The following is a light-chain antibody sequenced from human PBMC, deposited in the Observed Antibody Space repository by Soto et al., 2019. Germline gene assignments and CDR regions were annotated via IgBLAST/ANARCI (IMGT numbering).Light chain of an antibody. Sequence: DIQMTQSPSSVSAYVGDRVTITCRASRPISNWLAWYQQKPGKAPKLLIYVASALHSGVQSRFSGSGSGTDFTLTIRSMQPEEFATYYCQQANSFPINFGQGTRLDIK. V-gene: IGKV1-12*01. J-gene: IGKJ5*01. CDR1: RPISNW. CDR2: VAS. CDR3: QQANSFPIN.